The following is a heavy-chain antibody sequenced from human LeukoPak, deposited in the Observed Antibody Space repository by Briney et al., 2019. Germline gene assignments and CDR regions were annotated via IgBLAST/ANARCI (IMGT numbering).Heavy chain of an antibody. J-gene: IGHJ6*02. CDR3: ARHDTAMATDYGMDV. CDR1: GFTFSDYY. V-gene: IGHV3-11*01. CDR2: ISSRGSTI. Sequence: AGGSLRLSCAASGFTFSDYYMSWIRQAPGKGLEWVSSISSRGSTIYYADSVKGRFTISRDNAKNSLYLQMNSLRAEDTAVYYCARHDTAMATDYGMDVWGQGTTVTVSS. D-gene: IGHD5-18*01.